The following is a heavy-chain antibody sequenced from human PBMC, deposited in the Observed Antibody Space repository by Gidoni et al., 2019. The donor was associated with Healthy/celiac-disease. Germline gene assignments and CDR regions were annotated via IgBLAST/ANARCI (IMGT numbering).Heavy chain of an antibody. D-gene: IGHD6-13*01. V-gene: IGHV3-30*18. CDR2: ISDDGSNK. Sequence: QLVESGGGAVQPGRSLRLSCAASVFPFSSSGMHWVRQAPGKGLEWVAVISDDGSNKYYADSVKGRFTISRDNSKNTLYLQMNSLRAEDTAVYYCAKDSGVYSSRNYFDYWGQGTLVTVSS. CDR3: AKDSGVYSSRNYFDY. J-gene: IGHJ4*02. CDR1: VFPFSSSG.